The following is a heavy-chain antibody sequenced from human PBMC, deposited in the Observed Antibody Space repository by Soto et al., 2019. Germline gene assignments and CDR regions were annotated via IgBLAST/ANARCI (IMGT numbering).Heavy chain of an antibody. CDR2: INPNSGGT. D-gene: IGHD3-10*01. V-gene: IGHV1-2*04. Sequence: GASVKVSCKASGGTFSSYAISWVRQAPGQGLEWMGWINPNSGGTNYAQKFQGWVTMTRDTSISTAYMELSRLGSDDTAVYYCARDRGLLWFGELWFDPWGQGTLVTVSS. CDR3: ARDRGLLWFGELWFDP. J-gene: IGHJ5*02. CDR1: GGTFSSYA.